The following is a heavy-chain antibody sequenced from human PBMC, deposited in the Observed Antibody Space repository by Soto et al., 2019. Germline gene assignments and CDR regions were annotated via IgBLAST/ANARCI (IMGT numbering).Heavy chain of an antibody. D-gene: IGHD6-13*01. Sequence: PVKVSCKASGGTFSSYAISWVRQDPGQGLEWMGGIIPIFGTANYAQKFQGRVTITADEATSTAYMELSSLRSEDTAVYYCARDSTGIAAPKTTGPHYFDYWGQGTLVTVSS. CDR1: GGTFSSYA. CDR2: IIPIFGTA. CDR3: ARDSTGIAAPKTTGPHYFDY. J-gene: IGHJ4*02. V-gene: IGHV1-69*13.